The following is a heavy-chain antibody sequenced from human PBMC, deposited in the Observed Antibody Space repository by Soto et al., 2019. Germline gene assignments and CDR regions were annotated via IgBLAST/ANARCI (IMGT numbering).Heavy chain of an antibody. CDR1: GFSVNNNY. CDR2: IYTRGTT. CDR3: AKLWGYYFES. Sequence: GGSLRLSCSASGFSVNNNYMTWVRQAPGRRPEWVAVIYTRGTTHYADFATGRFTFSRDNSKNTLYLQMDSLRPEDTAVYYCAKLWGYYFESWGPGTLVTVS. D-gene: IGHD2-21*01. V-gene: IGHV3-53*01. J-gene: IGHJ4*02.